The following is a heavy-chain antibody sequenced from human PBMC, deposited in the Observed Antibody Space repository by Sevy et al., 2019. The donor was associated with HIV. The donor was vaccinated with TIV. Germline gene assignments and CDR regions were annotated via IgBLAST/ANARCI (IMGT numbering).Heavy chain of an antibody. CDR3: ARISSSWYYYYGMDV. CDR2: IKQDGSEK. D-gene: IGHD6-13*01. CDR1: GFTFSSYW. J-gene: IGHJ6*02. Sequence: GGSLRLSCAASGFTFSSYWMSWVRQAPGKGLEWVANIKQDGSEKYDVDAVKGRFTISRDNAKNSLYLQMNSLRAEDTAVYYCARISSSWYYYYGMDVWGQGTTVTVSS. V-gene: IGHV3-7*01.